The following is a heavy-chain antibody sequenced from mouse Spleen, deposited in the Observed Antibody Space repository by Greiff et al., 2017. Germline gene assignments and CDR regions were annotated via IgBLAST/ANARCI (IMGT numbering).Heavy chain of an antibody. J-gene: IGHJ2*01. Sequence: VQLKQSGPELVKPGDSVKISCKASGYSFTGYFMNWVMQSHGKSLEWIGRINPYNGDTFYNQKFKGKATLTVDKSSSTAHMELRSLTSEDSAVYYCARCGSSLYYFDYWGQGTTLTVSS. CDR2: INPYNGDT. CDR3: ARCGSSLYYFDY. CDR1: GYSFTGYF. D-gene: IGHD1-1*01. V-gene: IGHV1-20*01.